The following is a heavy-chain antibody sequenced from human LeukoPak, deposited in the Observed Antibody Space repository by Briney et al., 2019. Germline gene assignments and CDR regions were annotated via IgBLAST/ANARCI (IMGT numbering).Heavy chain of an antibody. Sequence: GGSLRLSCAASGFTFSSYEMNWVRQAPGKELEWVSYIGTGGSPISYADSVKGRFTVSRDNPKNSLYLQMNSLRAEDTAVYYCASFYDRSGRDYWGQGTLVTVSS. J-gene: IGHJ4*02. CDR3: ASFYDRSGRDY. CDR1: GFTFSSYE. CDR2: IGTGGSPI. V-gene: IGHV3-48*03. D-gene: IGHD3-22*01.